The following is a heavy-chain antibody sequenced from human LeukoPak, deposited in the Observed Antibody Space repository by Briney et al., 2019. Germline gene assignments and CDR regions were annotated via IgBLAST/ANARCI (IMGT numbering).Heavy chain of an antibody. V-gene: IGHV1-2*02. CDR1: GYTFTAKY. Sequence: ASVKVSCKASGYTFTAKYLHWVRQAPGQRLEWMGWVNPNSGGRTYAQKFQGRVAMTSDTSINTAYMELETLTSDDTAVYYCAPNSGYSSGWFIGWGQGTLVIVSS. CDR3: APNSGYSSGWFIG. J-gene: IGHJ4*02. D-gene: IGHD6-19*01. CDR2: VNPNSGGR.